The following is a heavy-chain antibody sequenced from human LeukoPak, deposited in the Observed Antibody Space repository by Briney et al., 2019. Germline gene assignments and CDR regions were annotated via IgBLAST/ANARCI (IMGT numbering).Heavy chain of an antibody. CDR1: GGTFSIYA. CDR3: AHSSPDLYYMDV. Sequence: SVTVSFTASGGTFSIYAISWVRQAPGQGLEWMGGIIPIFGTANYAQKFQGRVTITTDESTSTAYMELSSLRSEDTAVYYCAHSSPDLYYMDVWGKGTTVTVSS. J-gene: IGHJ6*03. CDR2: IIPIFGTA. V-gene: IGHV1-69*05.